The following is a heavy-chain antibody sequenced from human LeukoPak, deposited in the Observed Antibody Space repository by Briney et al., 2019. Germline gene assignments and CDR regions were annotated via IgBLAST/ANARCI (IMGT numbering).Heavy chain of an antibody. J-gene: IGHJ6*02. Sequence: ASVKVSCKASGYTFTSYGINWVRQATGQGLEWMGWMNPNSGNTGYAQKFQGRVTMTRNTSISTAYMELSSLRSEDTAVYYCARDQGYQLLYGNYYYYGMDVWGQGTTVTVSS. CDR1: GYTFTSYG. D-gene: IGHD2-2*02. CDR2: MNPNSGNT. CDR3: ARDQGYQLLYGNYYYYGMDV. V-gene: IGHV1-8*01.